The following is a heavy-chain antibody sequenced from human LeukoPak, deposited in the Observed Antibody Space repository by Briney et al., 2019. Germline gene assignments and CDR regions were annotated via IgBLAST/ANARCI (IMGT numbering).Heavy chain of an antibody. CDR1: GFAFNTLA. V-gene: IGHV3-23*01. J-gene: IGHJ4*02. CDR3: ARLRSPTDY. D-gene: IGHD5-12*01. Sequence: GGSLRLSCAASGFAFNTLAMSWVRQAPGKELEWVSVISGRDGSTYYADSVKGRFTISRDNSKNTLYVQMNSLRVEDTAVYYCARLRSPTDYWGQGTLVTVSS. CDR2: ISGRDGST.